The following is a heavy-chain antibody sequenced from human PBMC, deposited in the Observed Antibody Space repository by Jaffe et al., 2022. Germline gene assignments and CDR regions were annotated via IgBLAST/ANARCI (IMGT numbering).Heavy chain of an antibody. J-gene: IGHJ3*02. CDR1: GFTFSSYA. CDR2: ISGSGGST. V-gene: IGHV3-23*01. Sequence: EVQLLESGGGLVQPGGSLRLSCAASGFTFSSYAMSWVRQAPGKGLEWVSAISGSGGSTYYADSVKGRFTISRDNSKNTLYLQMNSLRAEDTAVYYCAKIRGAVAGTPWGAFDIWGQGTMVTVSS. D-gene: IGHD6-19*01. CDR3: AKIRGAVAGTPWGAFDI.